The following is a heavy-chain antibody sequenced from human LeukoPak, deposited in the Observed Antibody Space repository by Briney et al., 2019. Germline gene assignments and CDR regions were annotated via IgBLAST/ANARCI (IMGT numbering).Heavy chain of an antibody. CDR3: AKAIRRGAFDI. Sequence: PGGSLRLSCAASGFTFDDYAMHWVRQAPGKGLEWVSGISWNSGSIGYADSVKGRFTISRDNAKNSLYLQMNSLRAEDTALYYCAKAIRRGAFDIWGQGTMVTVSS. V-gene: IGHV3-9*01. CDR1: GFTFDDYA. CDR2: ISWNSGSI. J-gene: IGHJ3*02. D-gene: IGHD3-9*01.